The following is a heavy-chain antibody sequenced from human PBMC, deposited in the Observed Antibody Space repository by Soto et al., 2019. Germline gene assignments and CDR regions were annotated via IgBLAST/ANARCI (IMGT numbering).Heavy chain of an antibody. D-gene: IGHD1-7*01. J-gene: IGHJ6*03. V-gene: IGHV4-34*01. CDR2: INHSGST. Sequence: PSETLSHTCAVYGGSFSGYYWSWIRLPPGKALEWIGEINHSGSTNYNPSLKSRVTISVDTSKNQFSLKLSSVTAADTAVYYCAGTSSLQWYYMDVWDKGTTVTVSS. CDR3: AGTSSLQWYYMDV. CDR1: GGSFSGYY.